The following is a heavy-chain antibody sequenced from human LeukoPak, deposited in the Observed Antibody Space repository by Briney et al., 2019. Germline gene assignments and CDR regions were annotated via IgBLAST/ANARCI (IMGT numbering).Heavy chain of an antibody. CDR3: ASDYYGDYVFDY. Sequence: GGSLRLSCAASGFTFSSYSMNWVRQAPGKGLEWVSSISSSGSYIYYADSVKGRFTISRDNAKNSLYLQMNSLRAEDTAVYYCASDYYGDYVFDYWGQGTLVTVSS. J-gene: IGHJ4*02. V-gene: IGHV3-21*01. CDR2: ISSSGSYI. D-gene: IGHD4-17*01. CDR1: GFTFSSYS.